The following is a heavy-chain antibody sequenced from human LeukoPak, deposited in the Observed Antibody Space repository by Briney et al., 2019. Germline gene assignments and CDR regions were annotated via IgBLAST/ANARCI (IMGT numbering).Heavy chain of an antibody. J-gene: IGHJ4*02. V-gene: IGHV3-23*01. CDR2: ISDNGRMT. CDR3: AKGGRVGATFVY. D-gene: IGHD1-26*01. CDR1: GFTFNSYA. Sequence: GGSLRLSCAASGFTFNSYAMYWVRQAPGEGLEWVSAISDNGRMTFYAASVKGRFTISRDNSKNTLYLQMNSLRAEDTAVYFCAKGGRVGATFVYWGQGALVTVSS.